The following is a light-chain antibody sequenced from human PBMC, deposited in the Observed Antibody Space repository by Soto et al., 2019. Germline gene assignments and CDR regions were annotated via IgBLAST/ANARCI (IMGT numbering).Light chain of an antibody. CDR2: GAF. Sequence: EIVLTQSPGTLSLSPGESATLSCRASQSVSSSYLAWYQQKPGQAPRLLIYGAFGRATGIPDRFSGSGSGTDFALTISRLEPEDFAVYYCQQYGSSPMYTFGQGPKLEIK. CDR1: QSVSSSY. J-gene: IGKJ2*01. V-gene: IGKV3-20*01. CDR3: QQYGSSPMYT.